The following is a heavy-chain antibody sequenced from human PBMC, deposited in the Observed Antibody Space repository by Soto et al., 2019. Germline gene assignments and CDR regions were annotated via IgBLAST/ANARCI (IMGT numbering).Heavy chain of an antibody. D-gene: IGHD3-22*01. Sequence: SETLSLTCAVSGGSISDGGYSWSWLRQPPGKGLEWIGYIYHSGSTNYNPSLKSRVTISVDRSKNQFSLKLSSVTAADTAAYYCAREGVCGSRGYCYDAFDIWGQGTMVTV. CDR3: AREGVCGSRGYCYDAFDI. CDR1: GGSISDGGYS. CDR2: IYHSGST. J-gene: IGHJ3*02. V-gene: IGHV4-30-2*01.